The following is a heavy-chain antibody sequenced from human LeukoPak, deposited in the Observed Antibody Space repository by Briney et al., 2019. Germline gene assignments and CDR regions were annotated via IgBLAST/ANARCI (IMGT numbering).Heavy chain of an antibody. Sequence: ASVKVSCKASGGTFSSYAISWVRQAPGQGLEWMGGIIPIFGTANYAQKFQGRVTITADESTSTAYMELSSLRSEDTAVYYCARDTGFWNDVNDYWGQGTLVTVSS. J-gene: IGHJ4*02. V-gene: IGHV1-69*01. CDR3: ARDTGFWNDVNDY. D-gene: IGHD1-1*01. CDR1: GGTFSSYA. CDR2: IIPIFGTA.